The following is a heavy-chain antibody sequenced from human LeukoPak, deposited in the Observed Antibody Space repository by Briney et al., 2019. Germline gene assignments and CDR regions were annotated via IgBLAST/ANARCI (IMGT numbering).Heavy chain of an antibody. CDR2: ISWNSGSI. V-gene: IGHV3-9*01. Sequence: GGSLRLSCAASGFTFSSYGMSWVRQAPGKGLEWVSGISWNSGSIGYADSVKGRFTISRDNAKNSLYLQMNSLRAEDTALYYCAKGVTGVGDGQGGLYVDYWGQGTLVTVSS. D-gene: IGHD3-16*01. CDR1: GFTFSSYG. J-gene: IGHJ4*02. CDR3: AKGVTGVGDGQGGLYVDY.